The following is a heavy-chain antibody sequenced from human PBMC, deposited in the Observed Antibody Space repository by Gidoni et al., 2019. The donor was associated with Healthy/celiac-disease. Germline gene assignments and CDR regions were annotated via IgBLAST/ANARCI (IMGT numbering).Heavy chain of an antibody. J-gene: IGHJ3*02. Sequence: EVQLVESGGGLVQPGRSLRLSCAASGFTFDDYAIHWGRQAPGKGLEWVSGISWNSGSIGYADSVKGRFTISRDNAKNSLYLQMNSLRAEDTALYYCAKSRSDIVVVPAAIPLGAFDIWGQGTMVTVSS. D-gene: IGHD2-2*01. CDR3: AKSRSDIVVVPAAIPLGAFDI. V-gene: IGHV3-9*01. CDR2: ISWNSGSI. CDR1: GFTFDDYA.